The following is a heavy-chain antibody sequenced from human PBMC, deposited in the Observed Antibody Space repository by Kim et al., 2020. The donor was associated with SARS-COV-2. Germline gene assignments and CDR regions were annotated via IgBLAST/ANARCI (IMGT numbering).Heavy chain of an antibody. D-gene: IGHD2-15*01. Sequence: SVKVSCKASGGTFSSYAISWVRQAPGQGLEWMGGIIPIFGTANYAQKFQGRVTITADESTSTAYMELSSLRSEDTAVYYCARGSLFPHCSGGSCYGAYYYYYMDVWGKGTTVTVSS. V-gene: IGHV1-69*13. CDR3: ARGSLFPHCSGGSCYGAYYYYYMDV. J-gene: IGHJ6*03. CDR2: IIPIFGTA. CDR1: GGTFSSYA.